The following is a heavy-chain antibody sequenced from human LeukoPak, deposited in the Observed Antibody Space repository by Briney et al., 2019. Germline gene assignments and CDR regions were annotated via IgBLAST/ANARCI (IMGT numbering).Heavy chain of an antibody. CDR1: GFTFSSFW. CDR3: ATSYDSSGCD. D-gene: IGHD3-22*01. CDR2: INPDGSMQ. Sequence: GGSLRLSCTASGFTFSSFWMAWVRQAPGKGLEWLANINPDGSMQFYGASVKGRFTISRDNAKNSLYVQMNNLRAEDTALYYCATSYDSSGCDWGQGTLVTVSS. J-gene: IGHJ4*02. V-gene: IGHV3-7*02.